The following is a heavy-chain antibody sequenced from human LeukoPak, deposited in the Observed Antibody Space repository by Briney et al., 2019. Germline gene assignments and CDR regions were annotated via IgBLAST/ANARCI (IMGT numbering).Heavy chain of an antibody. V-gene: IGHV4-59*11. Sequence: TSETLSLTCTASGGSMSSHYWSWIRQPPGKGLEWIGYIYYSGSTYYNPSLQSRVTISVDTSKNHFSLKLTSVTAADTAVYYCARLLDNDSSGDPDTFDMWGQGTMVTVSS. CDR2: IYYSGST. J-gene: IGHJ3*02. CDR1: GGSMSSHY. CDR3: ARLLDNDSSGDPDTFDM. D-gene: IGHD3-22*01.